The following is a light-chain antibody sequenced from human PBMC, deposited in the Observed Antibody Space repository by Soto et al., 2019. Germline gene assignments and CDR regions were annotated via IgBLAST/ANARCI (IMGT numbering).Light chain of an antibody. J-gene: IGKJ1*01. CDR2: GAS. CDR1: QSVSSK. V-gene: IGKV3-20*01. Sequence: EIVMTQSPATLSVSPGEGATLYCRASQSVSSKLAWYQQKPGQAPRLLIYGASTRATGIPDRFSGSGSGTDFTLTISRLEPEDFAVYYCQQYGNSPWTFGQGTKVDI. CDR3: QQYGNSPWT.